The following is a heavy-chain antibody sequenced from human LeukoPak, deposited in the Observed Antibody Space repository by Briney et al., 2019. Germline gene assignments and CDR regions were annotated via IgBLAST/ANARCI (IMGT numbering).Heavy chain of an antibody. V-gene: IGHV3-23*01. CDR1: GFTFSSYA. D-gene: IGHD3-3*01. Sequence: HPGGSLRLSCAASGFTFSSYAMSWVRHAPGKGLEWVSIISGSGGTTYADSVKGRFTISRDNSKNTLYLQMNSLRAEDTAVYYCANAKDFWSGYYDYWGQGTLVTVSS. CDR2: ISGSGGTT. CDR3: ANAKDFWSGYYDY. J-gene: IGHJ4*02.